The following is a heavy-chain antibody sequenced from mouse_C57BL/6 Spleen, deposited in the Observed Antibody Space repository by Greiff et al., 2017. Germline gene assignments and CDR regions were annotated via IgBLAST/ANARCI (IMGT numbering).Heavy chain of an antibody. J-gene: IGHJ2*01. CDR3: ARGELLPDY. Sequence: VQLQQSGPELVKPGASVKISCKASGYAFSSSWMNWVKQRPGKGLEWIGRIYPRDGSTKYNEKFKGKATLTVDTSSSTAYMELHSLTSEDSAVYFCARGELLPDYWGQGTTLTVSS. CDR2: IYPRDGST. D-gene: IGHD1-1*01. CDR1: GYAFSSSW. V-gene: IGHV1-82*01.